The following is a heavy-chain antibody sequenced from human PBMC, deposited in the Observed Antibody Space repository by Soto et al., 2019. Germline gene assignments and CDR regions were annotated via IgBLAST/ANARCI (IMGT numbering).Heavy chain of an antibody. J-gene: IGHJ4*02. D-gene: IGHD6-13*01. V-gene: IGHV4-34*01. CDR3: AALAAAGWGL. Sequence: QVQLQQWGAGLLKPSETLSLTCAFYGGSFSDYYWTWIRQPPGKGLEWIGEINHSEITTYNPSLKSRVTISADTSKNQFSLHLTSVTAAATAVYYCAALAAAGWGLGGEGTRVTVSS. CDR2: INHSEIT. CDR1: GGSFSDYY.